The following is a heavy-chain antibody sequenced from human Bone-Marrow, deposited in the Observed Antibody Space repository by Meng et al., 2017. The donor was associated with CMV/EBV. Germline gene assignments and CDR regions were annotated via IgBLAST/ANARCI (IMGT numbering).Heavy chain of an antibody. CDR1: GYTFTGYY. D-gene: IGHD1-7*01. CDR2: INPNSGGT. J-gene: IGHJ5*02. Sequence: ASVKVSCKASGYTFTGYYMHWVRQAPGQGLEWMGWINPNSGGTNYAQKFQGRVTMTRDTSISTAYMELSRLRSDDTAVYYCARYNWNYGSWDPWGQGTLATVSS. CDR3: ARYNWNYGSWDP. V-gene: IGHV1-2*02.